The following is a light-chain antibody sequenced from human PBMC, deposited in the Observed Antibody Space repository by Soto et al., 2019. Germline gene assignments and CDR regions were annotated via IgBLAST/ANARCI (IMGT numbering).Light chain of an antibody. CDR2: LGS. CDR3: MQALQTPLT. CDR1: QSLLHRNGYNY. Sequence: DIVMTQSPLSLPVTPGEPASISCRSSQSLLHRNGYNYLDWYLQKPGQSPQLLIHLGSNRASGVPDRFSRSGSGAEFTLKISRVEAEDVGVYYCMQALQTPLTFGGGTKVEIK. V-gene: IGKV2-28*01. J-gene: IGKJ4*01.